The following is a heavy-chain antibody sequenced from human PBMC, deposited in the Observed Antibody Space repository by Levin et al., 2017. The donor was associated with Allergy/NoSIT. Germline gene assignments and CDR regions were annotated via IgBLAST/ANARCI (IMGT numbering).Heavy chain of an antibody. V-gene: IGHV3-74*01. Sequence: GGSLRLSCAASGLTFSSYWMHWVRQAPGKGLVWVSRINSDGSSTTYADSVKGRFTISRDNAKNTVYLQMNSLRAEDTAVYYCASRSRIAAAGKDYWGQGTLVTVSS. CDR3: ASRSRIAAAGKDY. CDR1: GLTFSSYW. CDR2: INSDGSST. D-gene: IGHD6-13*01. J-gene: IGHJ4*02.